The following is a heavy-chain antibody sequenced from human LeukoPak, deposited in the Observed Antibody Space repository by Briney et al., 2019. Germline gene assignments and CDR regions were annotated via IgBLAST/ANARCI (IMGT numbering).Heavy chain of an antibody. V-gene: IGHV4-39*07. J-gene: IGHJ5*02. CDR1: GGSISSSSYY. CDR2: IYYSGST. Sequence: SETLSLSCTVSGGSISSSSYYWGWIRQPPGKGLEWIGSIYYSGSTYYNPSLKSRVTISVDTSKNQFSLKLSSVTAADTAVYYCARGREEAITMIVVVITDWFDPWGQGTLVTVSS. CDR3: ARGREEAITMIVVVITDWFDP. D-gene: IGHD3-22*01.